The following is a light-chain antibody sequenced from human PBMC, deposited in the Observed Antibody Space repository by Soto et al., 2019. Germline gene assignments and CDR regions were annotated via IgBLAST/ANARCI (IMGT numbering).Light chain of an antibody. CDR2: DAS. CDR1: QSVGSD. CDR3: QKRSNWPLYT. V-gene: IGKV3-11*01. J-gene: IGKJ2*01. Sequence: EIVMTQSPATLSVSPGERATLSCRASQSVGSDLAWYQQKPGQAPRLVIYDASNRATGIPARFSGSGSGTDFTLTISSLEHEDFAVYYCQKRSNWPLYTFGQGTKLEIK.